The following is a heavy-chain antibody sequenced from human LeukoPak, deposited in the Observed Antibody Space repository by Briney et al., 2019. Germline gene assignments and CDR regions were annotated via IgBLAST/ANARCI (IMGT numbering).Heavy chain of an antibody. D-gene: IGHD3-9*01. CDR1: GIIFSSYS. V-gene: IGHV3-48*01. CDR3: ARDYDILTGFPRGGFDY. CDR2: ISSSGSTI. J-gene: IGHJ4*02. Sequence: QPGGSLRLSCAVSGIIFSSYSMNWVRQAPGKGLEWVSYISSSGSTIYYADSVKGRFTISRDNSKNTLYLQMNSLRAEDTAVYYCARDYDILTGFPRGGFDYWGQGTLVTVSS.